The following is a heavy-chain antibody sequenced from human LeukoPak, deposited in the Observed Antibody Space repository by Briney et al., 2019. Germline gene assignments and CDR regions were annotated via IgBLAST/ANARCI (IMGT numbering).Heavy chain of an antibody. Sequence: SVKVSCKASGYTFTSYDINWVRQATGQGLEWMGGIIPIFGTANYAQKFQGRVTITTDESTSTAYMELSSLRSEDTAVYYCARGDGEQLGLYYFDYWGQGTLVTVSS. CDR1: GYTFTSYD. J-gene: IGHJ4*02. D-gene: IGHD6-6*01. V-gene: IGHV1-69*05. CDR2: IIPIFGTA. CDR3: ARGDGEQLGLYYFDY.